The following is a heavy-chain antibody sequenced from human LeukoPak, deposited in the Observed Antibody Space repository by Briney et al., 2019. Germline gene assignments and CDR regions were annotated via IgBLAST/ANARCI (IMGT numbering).Heavy chain of an antibody. Sequence: PGESLKISCQAFGYTFTNYWIVWVRQMPGKGLEFLGIIFPRDSHARYSPSFQGHITISADTSISTAYLQWSSLAASGTAMYYCAKFHATWCGESWGQGTLVTVSS. V-gene: IGHV5-51*01. D-gene: IGHD2-8*02. CDR2: IFPRDSHA. CDR3: AKFHATWCGES. CDR1: GYTFTNYW. J-gene: IGHJ4*02.